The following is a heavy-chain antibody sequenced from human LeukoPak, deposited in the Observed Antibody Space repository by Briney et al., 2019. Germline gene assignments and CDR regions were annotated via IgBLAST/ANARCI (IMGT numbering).Heavy chain of an antibody. CDR2: IYYSGST. D-gene: IGHD6-13*01. CDR3: ARPPYSSSWYYFDY. V-gene: IGHV4-39*01. J-gene: IGHJ4*02. CDR1: GGSISSSSYY. Sequence: SETLSLTCTVSGGSISSSSYYWGWIRQPPGKGLEWTGSIYYSGSTYYNPSLKSRVTISVDTSKNQFSLKLSSVTAADTAVYYCARPPYSSSWYYFDYWGQGTLVTVSS.